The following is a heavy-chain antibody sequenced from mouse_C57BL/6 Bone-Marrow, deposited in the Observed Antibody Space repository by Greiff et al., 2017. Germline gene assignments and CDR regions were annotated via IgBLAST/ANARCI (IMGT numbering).Heavy chain of an antibody. CDR1: GYTFTDYY. J-gene: IGHJ4*01. V-gene: IGHV1-19*01. CDR2: INPYNGGT. D-gene: IGHD2-4*01. CDR3: ARLYYEYDAYAMDY. Sequence: EVQLQQSGPVLVKPGASVKMSCKASGYTFTDYYMNWVKQSHGKSLEWIGVINPYNGGTSYNQKFKGKATLTVDKSSSTAYMELNSLTSEDSAIYYSARLYYEYDAYAMDYWGQGTSVTVSS.